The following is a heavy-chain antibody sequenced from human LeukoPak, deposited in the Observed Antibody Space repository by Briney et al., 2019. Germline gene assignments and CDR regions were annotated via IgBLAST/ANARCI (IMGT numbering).Heavy chain of an antibody. D-gene: IGHD6-13*01. CDR1: GFTVSSNY. Sequence: GGSLRLSCAASGFTVSSNYMSWVRQAPGKGLEWVSVIYSGGSTYYADSVKGRFTISRDNSKNTLYLQMNSLRAEDTAVYYCARVGYSSSWYYFDYWGQGTLVTVPS. CDR3: ARVGYSSSWYYFDY. CDR2: IYSGGST. J-gene: IGHJ4*02. V-gene: IGHV3-66*01.